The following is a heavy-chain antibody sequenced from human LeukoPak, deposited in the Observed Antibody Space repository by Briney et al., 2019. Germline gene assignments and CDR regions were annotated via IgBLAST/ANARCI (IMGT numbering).Heavy chain of an antibody. Sequence: PGGSLRLSCAASGFTFSSYGMHWVRQAPGKGLEWVAVISYDGSNKYYADSVKGRFTISRDSSKNTLYLQMNSLRAEDTAVYYCAKELKPLPCMDVWGQGTTVTVSS. CDR1: GFTFSSYG. V-gene: IGHV3-30*18. CDR2: ISYDGSNK. CDR3: AKELKPLPCMDV. J-gene: IGHJ6*02.